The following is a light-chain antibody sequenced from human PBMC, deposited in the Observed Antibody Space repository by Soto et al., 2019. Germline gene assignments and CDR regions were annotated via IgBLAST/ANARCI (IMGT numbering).Light chain of an antibody. V-gene: IGLV4-69*01. CDR3: QTWGTHRV. J-gene: IGLJ3*02. CDR2: LNSDGSH. CDR1: SGHSSYA. Sequence: QLVLTQSPSASASLGASVKLTCTLSSGHSSYAIAWHQQQPEKGPRYLMKLNSDGSHSKGDGIPDRFSGSSSGAERYLTISSLQSEDEADYYCQTWGTHRVFGGGTQLTVL.